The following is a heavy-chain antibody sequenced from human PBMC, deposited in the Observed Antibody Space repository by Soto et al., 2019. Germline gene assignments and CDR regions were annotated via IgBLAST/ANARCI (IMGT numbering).Heavy chain of an antibody. J-gene: IGHJ5*02. Sequence: SVKVSCKASGATFNNHAINCVRQAPGQGLEWMGGIIPIFGTSNYAQKFQGGVTITADESTKTANMELSSLINEDTAVDYCVRGKMREMATILSDNCFDPWGQGTLVTVSS. D-gene: IGHD5-12*01. V-gene: IGHV1-69*13. CDR3: VRGKMREMATILSDNCFDP. CDR1: GATFNNHA. CDR2: IIPIFGTS.